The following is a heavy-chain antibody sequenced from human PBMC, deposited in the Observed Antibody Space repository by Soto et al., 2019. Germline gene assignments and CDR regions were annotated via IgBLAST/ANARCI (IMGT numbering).Heavy chain of an antibody. CDR2: INPHGGST. Sequence: GASVKVSCKAPGDTFTSYYLNWVRQAPGQGLEWMGVINPHGGSTKYAQKFQGRVTMTRDTSISTAYMELSRLRSDDTAVYYCARIMSDDFWSGYYTPGYFDYWGQGTLVTVSS. CDR1: GDTFTSYY. CDR3: ARIMSDDFWSGYYTPGYFDY. J-gene: IGHJ4*02. D-gene: IGHD3-3*01. V-gene: IGHV1-2*02.